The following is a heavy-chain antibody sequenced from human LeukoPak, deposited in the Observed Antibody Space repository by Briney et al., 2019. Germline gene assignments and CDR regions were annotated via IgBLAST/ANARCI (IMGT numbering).Heavy chain of an antibody. CDR1: GFTFSSYS. CDR2: ISSSSSYI. V-gene: IGHV3-21*01. Sequence: GGSLRLSCAASGFTFSSYSMNWVRQAPGKGLEWVSSISSSSSYIYYADSVKGRFTISRDNAKNSLYLQMNSLRAEDTAVYYCARDLYCSGGSCSTDWGQGTLVTVSS. J-gene: IGHJ4*02. D-gene: IGHD2-15*01. CDR3: ARDLYCSGGSCSTD.